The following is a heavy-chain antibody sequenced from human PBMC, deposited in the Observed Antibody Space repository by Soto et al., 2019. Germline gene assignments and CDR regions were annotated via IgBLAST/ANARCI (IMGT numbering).Heavy chain of an antibody. CDR1: GYIFANYA. CDR3: ARVVKNFSGSGDTCFDP. D-gene: IGHD3-10*01. Sequence: ASVKVSCKASGYIFANYAMQWVRQAPGQGLEWMGYINPGNGNTKYSQKFQGRLTISRDTSANTVYMDSSSLTSKDTAIYYCARVVKNFSGSGDTCFDPWGQGTQVTVSS. J-gene: IGHJ5*02. CDR2: INPGNGNT. V-gene: IGHV1-3*01.